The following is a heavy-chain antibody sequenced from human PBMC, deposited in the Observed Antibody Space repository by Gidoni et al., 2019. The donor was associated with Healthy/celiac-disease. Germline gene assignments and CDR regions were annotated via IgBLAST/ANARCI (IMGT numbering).Heavy chain of an antibody. Sequence: QVQLVQSGAEVKKPGSSVKVSCKASGGTFSSYAISWVRQAPGQGLAWLGGIIPIFGTANYAQKFQGRVTITADESTSTAYMELSSLRSEDTAVYYCARERTMVRGVISLSYFDYWGQGTLVTVSS. CDR2: IIPIFGTA. J-gene: IGHJ4*02. D-gene: IGHD3-10*01. CDR1: GGTFSSYA. V-gene: IGHV1-69*01. CDR3: ARERTMVRGVISLSYFDY.